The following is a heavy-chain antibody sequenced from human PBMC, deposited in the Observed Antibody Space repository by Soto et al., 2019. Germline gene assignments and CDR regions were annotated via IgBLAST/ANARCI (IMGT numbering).Heavy chain of an antibody. CDR3: AKQDTSSGSLDY. CDR1: GFTFSSYS. J-gene: IGHJ4*02. Sequence: GGSLRLSCVASGFTFSSYSMSWVRQAPGKGLEWVSGFRAGGDDGTTYYADSVKGRFTISRDNSKNTLYLQMKSLRAEDSASSYCAKQDTSSGSLDYWGQGALVTVSS. D-gene: IGHD6-19*01. CDR2: FRAGGDDGTT. V-gene: IGHV3-23*01.